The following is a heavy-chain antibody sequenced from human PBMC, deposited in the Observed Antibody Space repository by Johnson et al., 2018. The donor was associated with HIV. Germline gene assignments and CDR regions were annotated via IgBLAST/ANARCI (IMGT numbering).Heavy chain of an antibody. CDR1: GISVSVNY. Sequence: VQLVESGGGVVQSGGSLRLSCAVSGISVSVNYMSWVRQAPGKGLEWVSLIDSGGTTNYEDSVKGRFTISRNDSKNTLYLQMNSLRAADTALYYCARPHSFQYQHAFDIWGQGTLVTVSS. D-gene: IGHD1-26*01. V-gene: IGHV3-66*04. J-gene: IGHJ3*02. CDR2: IDSGGTT. CDR3: ARPHSFQYQHAFDI.